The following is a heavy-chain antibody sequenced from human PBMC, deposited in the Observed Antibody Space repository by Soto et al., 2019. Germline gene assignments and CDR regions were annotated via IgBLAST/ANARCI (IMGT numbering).Heavy chain of an antibody. CDR3: ARGGQDFWSGPFDY. Sequence: SDTLSLTCTVSGGSISNFYCNWIRQPAGKGLEWIGRIDTSGSTNYNPSLKSRVTMSVDTSKQEFSLKLSSVTAADTALYYCARGGQDFWSGPFDYWGRGALVTVSS. CDR2: IDTSGST. CDR1: GGSISNFY. D-gene: IGHD3-3*01. V-gene: IGHV4-4*07. J-gene: IGHJ4*02.